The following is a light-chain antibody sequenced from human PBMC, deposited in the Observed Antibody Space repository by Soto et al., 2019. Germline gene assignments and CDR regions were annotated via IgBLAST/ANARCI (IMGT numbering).Light chain of an antibody. CDR3: QQRSNWPRT. Sequence: EILLTQSPATLSLSPGERATLSCRASQTISSSLAWYQQRPGQAPKLLIYDASNWASGVPARFSGSGSGTDFTLTISSLQPEDFAVYYCQQRSNWPRTFGEGTKVDIK. CDR1: QTISSS. J-gene: IGKJ4*02. V-gene: IGKV3-11*01. CDR2: DAS.